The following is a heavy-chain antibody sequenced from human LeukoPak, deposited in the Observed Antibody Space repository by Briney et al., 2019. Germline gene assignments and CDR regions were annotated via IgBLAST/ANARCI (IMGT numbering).Heavy chain of an antibody. CDR3: ARGEQLVREGYYFDY. CDR1: GDSISSSSYY. D-gene: IGHD6-13*01. J-gene: IGHJ4*02. CDR2: IYYSGNT. Sequence: PSETLSLTCTVSGDSISSSSYYWGWIRQPPGKGLEWIASIYYSGNTYYNPSLKSRVTISVDTSKNQFSLKLSSVTAADTAVYYCARGEQLVREGYYFDYWGQGTLVTVSS. V-gene: IGHV4-39*07.